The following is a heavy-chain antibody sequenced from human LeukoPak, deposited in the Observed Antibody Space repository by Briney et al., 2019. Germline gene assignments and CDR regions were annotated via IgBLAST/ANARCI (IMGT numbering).Heavy chain of an antibody. CDR2: ISGSGGST. V-gene: IGHV3-23*01. Sequence: GGSLRLSCAASGFTFISYAMSWVRQAPGKGLEWVSTISGSGGSTYYADSVKGRFTISSDNSKNTLYLQMNSLRAEDTAAYYCSKGRRLLVTGAFDYWGQGALVTVSS. CDR3: SKGRRLLVTGAFDY. J-gene: IGHJ4*02. CDR1: GFTFISYA. D-gene: IGHD6-25*01.